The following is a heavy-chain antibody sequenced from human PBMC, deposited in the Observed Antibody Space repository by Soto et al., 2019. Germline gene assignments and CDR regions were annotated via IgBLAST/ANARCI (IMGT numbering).Heavy chain of an antibody. CDR3: ASTYCSGGSCYSGFFHYYYYYMDV. V-gene: IGHV4-39*01. D-gene: IGHD2-15*01. CDR2: IYYSGST. J-gene: IGHJ6*03. CDR1: GGSISSSSYY. Sequence: SETLSLTCTVSGGSISSSSYYWGWIRQPPGKGLEWIGSIYYSGSTYYNPSLKSRVTISVDTSKNQFSLKLSSVTAADTAVHYCASTYCSGGSCYSGFFHYYYYYMDVWGKGTTVTVSS.